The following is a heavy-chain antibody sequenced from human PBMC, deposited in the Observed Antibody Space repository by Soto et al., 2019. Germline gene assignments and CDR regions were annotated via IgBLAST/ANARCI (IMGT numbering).Heavy chain of an antibody. CDR1: GFSLSTNGVG. V-gene: IGHV2-5*02. CDR3: AHVYYGSGSHWGFGY. Sequence: QITLKESGPTLVKPTQTLTLTCTCSGFSLSTNGVGVGWIRQPPGKALEWLANIYWDDDKRYSPSLKSRLTIXTDPSXXQVVLRMTNMDLVDTATYYCAHVYYGSGSHWGFGYWGQGTLVTVSS. D-gene: IGHD3-10*01. CDR2: IYWDDDK. J-gene: IGHJ4*02.